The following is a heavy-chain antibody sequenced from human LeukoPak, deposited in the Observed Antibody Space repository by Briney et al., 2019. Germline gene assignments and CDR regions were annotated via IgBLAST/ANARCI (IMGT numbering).Heavy chain of an antibody. D-gene: IGHD6-19*01. CDR1: GFTVRSNY. J-gene: IGHJ4*02. V-gene: IGHV3-53*01. Sequence: GGSLRLSCAASGFTVRSNYMNWVRQAPGKGLEWVSIIYSGGNTYYADSVKGRFTVSGDNSKNTLCLQMNSLRAEDTAVYYCARGRYRTAVAGRVDYWGQGTLVTVSS. CDR3: ARGRYRTAVAGRVDY. CDR2: IYSGGNT.